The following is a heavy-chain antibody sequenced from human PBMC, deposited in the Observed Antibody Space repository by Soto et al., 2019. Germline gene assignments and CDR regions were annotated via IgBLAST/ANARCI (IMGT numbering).Heavy chain of an antibody. CDR1: GGSISSGGYY. D-gene: IGHD2-21*02. J-gene: IGHJ4*02. Sequence: QVQLQESGPGLVKPSQTLSLTCTVSGGSISSGGYYWSWIRQHPGKGLEWIGYIYYSGSTYYNPSLKSRVTISVDTSKNLFSLKLSSVTAADTAVYYCARGRVVTATLKYYFDYWGQGTLVTVSS. CDR3: ARGRVVTATLKYYFDY. CDR2: IYYSGST. V-gene: IGHV4-31*03.